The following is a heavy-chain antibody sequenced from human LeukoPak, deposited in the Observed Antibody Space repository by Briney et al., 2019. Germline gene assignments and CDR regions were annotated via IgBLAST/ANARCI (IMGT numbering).Heavy chain of an antibody. V-gene: IGHV4-59*01. CDR1: GGSISSYY. Sequence: SETLSLTCTVSGGSISSYYWSWIRQPPGKGLVWIGYIYYSGSTNYNPSLKSRVTISVDTSKNQFSLKLSSVTAADTAVYYCARGGGYSSGLSYWGQGALVTVSS. CDR3: ARGGGYSSGLSY. D-gene: IGHD6-19*01. CDR2: IYYSGST. J-gene: IGHJ4*02.